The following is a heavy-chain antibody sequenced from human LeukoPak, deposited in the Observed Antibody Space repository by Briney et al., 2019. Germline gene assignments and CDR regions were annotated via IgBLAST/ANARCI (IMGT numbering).Heavy chain of an antibody. V-gene: IGHV3-23*01. D-gene: IGHD6-13*01. CDR1: GFTFSSYA. CDR2: ISGSGGST. CDR3: VQQLVSTY. J-gene: IGHJ4*02. Sequence: GGSLRLSCAASGFTFSSYAMSWVRQAPGKGLEWVSAISGSGGSTYYADSVKGRFTISRDSAKNSLYLQMNSLRAEDTAVYYCVQQLVSTYWGQGTLVTVSS.